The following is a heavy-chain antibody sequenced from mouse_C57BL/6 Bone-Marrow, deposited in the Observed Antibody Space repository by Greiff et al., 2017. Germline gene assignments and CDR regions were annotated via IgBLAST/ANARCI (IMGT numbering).Heavy chain of an antibody. CDR1: GYTFTSYW. CDR3: ARSGPLGRSFDY. CDR2: IYPTSGRT. D-gene: IGHD4-1*01. Sequence: QVQLQQPRAELVKPGASVKMSCKASGYTFTSYWITWVKQRPGQGLEWIGDIYPTSGRTNYNEKFKSKAILTVDTSSNTAYMQLSRLTSEDSAVFCCARSGPLGRSFDYWGQGTTLTVSS. V-gene: IGHV1-55*01. J-gene: IGHJ2*01.